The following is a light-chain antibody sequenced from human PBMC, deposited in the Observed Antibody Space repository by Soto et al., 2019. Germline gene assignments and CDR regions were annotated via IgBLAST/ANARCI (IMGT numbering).Light chain of an antibody. Sequence: DIQVTQSPSTLSASVGDRVTITCRASQPISTWLAWYQEKPGKAPKLLIYDAASLESGVPSRFIGSGSGTEFTLTISSLQPDDFATYYCQQYSTYGTFGQGTKVDIK. V-gene: IGKV1-5*01. CDR3: QQYSTYGT. J-gene: IGKJ1*01. CDR1: QPISTW. CDR2: DAA.